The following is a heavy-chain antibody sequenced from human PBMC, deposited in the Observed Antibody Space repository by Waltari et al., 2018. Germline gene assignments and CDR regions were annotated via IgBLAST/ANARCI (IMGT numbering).Heavy chain of an antibody. D-gene: IGHD2-15*01. CDR3: ASDRGRGLYLDS. CDR1: GDSISNNFF. Sequence: QVQLQESGPGLVKPSGTLSLTCTVSGDSISNNFFWSWVRQSPGKGLEWIGQVHQSGRSNYNPALKSRVTVSMDTSKNQFSLRVTSVTAADTAIYYCASDRGRGLYLDSWGQGTLVTVSP. J-gene: IGHJ4*02. V-gene: IGHV4-4*02. CDR2: VHQSGRS.